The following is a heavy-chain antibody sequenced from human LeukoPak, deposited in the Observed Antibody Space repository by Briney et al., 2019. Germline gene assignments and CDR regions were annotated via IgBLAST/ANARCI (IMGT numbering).Heavy chain of an antibody. CDR1: GFPFSNYV. Sequence: TGGSLRLSCAASGFPFSNYVMHWVRQAPGKGLEWVALIWYDGTHKYYADSVKGRFTVSRDNSKNTLFLQMNRLRVEDTAVYYCASSYYDILTGPTDLNYWGQGTLVIVSS. J-gene: IGHJ4*01. V-gene: IGHV3-33*01. CDR3: ASSYYDILTGPTDLNY. D-gene: IGHD3-9*01. CDR2: IWYDGTHK.